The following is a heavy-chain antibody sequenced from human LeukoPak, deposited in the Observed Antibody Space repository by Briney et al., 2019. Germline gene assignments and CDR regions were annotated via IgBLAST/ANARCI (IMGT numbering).Heavy chain of an antibody. CDR1: GGSISSGGYY. CDR3: ARVGGYCGGDCSKNWFDL. V-gene: IGHV4-31*03. J-gene: IGHJ5*02. D-gene: IGHD2-21*02. Sequence: SETLSLTCTVSGGSISSGGYYWSWIRQHPGKGLEWIGYIYYSGTTYYNPSLKSRVTISVDTSKNQFSLKLSSMTAADTAVYYCARVGGYCGGDCSKNWFDLWGQGTLVTVSS. CDR2: IYYSGTT.